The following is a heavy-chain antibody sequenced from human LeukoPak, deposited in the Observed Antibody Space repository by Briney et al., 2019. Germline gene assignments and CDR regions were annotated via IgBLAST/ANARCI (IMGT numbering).Heavy chain of an antibody. CDR3: AKTYCGGDCYSRALAFDI. CDR2: ISGDGGST. J-gene: IGHJ3*02. D-gene: IGHD2-21*02. Sequence: GGSLRLSCAASGFTFDDYAMHWVRQAPGKGLEWVSLISGDGGSTYYADSVKGRFTISRDNSKNSLYLQMNSLRTEDTALYYCAKTYCGGDCYSRALAFDIWGPGTMVTVSS. V-gene: IGHV3-43*02. CDR1: GFTFDDYA.